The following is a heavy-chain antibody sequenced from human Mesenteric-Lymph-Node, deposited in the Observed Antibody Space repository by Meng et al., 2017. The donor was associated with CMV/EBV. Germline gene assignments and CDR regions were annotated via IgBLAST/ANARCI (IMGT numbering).Heavy chain of an antibody. CDR1: GGSISSYY. Sequence: GSLRLSCTVSGGSISSYYWSWIRQPPGKGLEWIGYIYYSGSTNYTPSLKSRVTISVDTSKNQFSLKLSSVTAADTAVYYCARGSGYSSSSGGGVDDYWGQGTLVTVSS. J-gene: IGHJ4*02. CDR3: ARGSGYSSSSGGGVDDY. V-gene: IGHV4-59*01. D-gene: IGHD6-6*01. CDR2: IYYSGST.